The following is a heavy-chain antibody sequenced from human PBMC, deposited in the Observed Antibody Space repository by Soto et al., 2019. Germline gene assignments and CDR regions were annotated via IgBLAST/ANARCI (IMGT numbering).Heavy chain of an antibody. Sequence: SETLSLTCTVSGGSISIGDYYWSWIRQPPGKGLEWIGYIYYSGSTYYNPSLKSRVTISVDTSKNQFSLKLSSVTEADTAVYYCARDIGNMVRVVNWFDPWGQGIMVTVSS. CDR1: GGSISIGDYY. D-gene: IGHD3-10*01. CDR3: ARDIGNMVRVVNWFDP. CDR2: IYYSGST. V-gene: IGHV4-30-4*02. J-gene: IGHJ5*02.